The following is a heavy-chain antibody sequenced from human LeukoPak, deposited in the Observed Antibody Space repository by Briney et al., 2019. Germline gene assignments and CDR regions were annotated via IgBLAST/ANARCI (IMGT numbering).Heavy chain of an antibody. D-gene: IGHD4-17*01. J-gene: IGHJ3*02. CDR2: IYYTGSS. Sequence: SETLSLTCTVSGGSISSYYWSWIRQPPGKGLEWIGYIYYTGSSNYNPSLKSRVTISVDTSKNQLSLNLSSATAADTAVYYCARHEPRVTTASFEIWGQGTMVTVSS. CDR3: ARHEPRVTTASFEI. V-gene: IGHV4-59*08. CDR1: GGSISSYY.